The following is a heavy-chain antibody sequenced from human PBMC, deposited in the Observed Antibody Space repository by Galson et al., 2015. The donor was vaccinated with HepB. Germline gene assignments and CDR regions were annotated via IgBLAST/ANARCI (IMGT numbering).Heavy chain of an antibody. CDR1: GFTFSSYG. D-gene: IGHD3-9*01. J-gene: IGHJ3*02. V-gene: IGHV3-33*08. CDR2: IWYDGSSK. Sequence: LRLSCAASGFTFSSYGIHWVRQAPGKGLEWVAVIWYDGSSKYYADSVKGRFTISRDNSKNTLYLQMSSLRAEDTAVYYCAKYYDILTGSDAFDIWGQGTMVTVSS. CDR3: AKYYDILTGSDAFDI.